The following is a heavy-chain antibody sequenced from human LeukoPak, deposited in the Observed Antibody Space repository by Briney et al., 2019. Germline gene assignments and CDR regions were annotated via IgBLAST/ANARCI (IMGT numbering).Heavy chain of an antibody. CDR3: ARARRDGYPYYFDY. V-gene: IGHV4-59*01. CDR1: GGSISSYY. J-gene: IGHJ4*02. D-gene: IGHD5-24*01. Sequence: PSETLSLTCTVSGGSISSYYWSWIRQPPGKGLEWIGYIYYSGSTNYNPSLKSRVTISVDTSKNQFSLKLSSVTAADTAVYYCARARRDGYPYYFDYWGQGTLVTVSS. CDR2: IYYSGST.